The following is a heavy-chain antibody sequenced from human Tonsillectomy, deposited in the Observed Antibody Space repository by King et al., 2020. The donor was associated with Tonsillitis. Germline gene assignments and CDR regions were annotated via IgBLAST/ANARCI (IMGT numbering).Heavy chain of an antibody. CDR3: ARQEATGWPSYFDY. V-gene: IGHV4-39*01. CDR2: IFYAGTT. D-gene: IGHD6-19*01. Sequence: LQLQESGPGLVKPSETLSLTCIVSGGPITKSIYYWGWIRQPPGKGLEWIGSIFYAGTTYNNPSLECRLTMSVDTSKNQFSLKLTSVTAADTAVYYCARQEATGWPSYFDYWGHGTLVTVSS. J-gene: IGHJ4*01. CDR1: GGPITKSIYY.